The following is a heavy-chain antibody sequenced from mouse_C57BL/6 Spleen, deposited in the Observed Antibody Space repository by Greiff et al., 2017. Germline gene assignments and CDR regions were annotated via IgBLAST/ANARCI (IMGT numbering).Heavy chain of an antibody. J-gene: IGHJ2*01. CDR1: GYTFTNYW. CDR2: IYPGGGYT. CDR3: ARANWDPLYYFDY. Sequence: QVQLQQSGAELVRPGTSVKMSCKASGYTFTNYWIGWAKQRPGHGLEWIGDIYPGGGYTNYNEKFKGKATLTADKSSSTAYMQFSSLTSEDSAIYYCARANWDPLYYFDYWGQGPTLTVSS. D-gene: IGHD4-1*01. V-gene: IGHV1-63*01.